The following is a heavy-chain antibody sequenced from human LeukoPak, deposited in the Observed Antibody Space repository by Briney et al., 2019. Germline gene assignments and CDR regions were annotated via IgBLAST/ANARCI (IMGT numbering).Heavy chain of an antibody. CDR1: GFTFSSYA. CDR2: ISYDGSNK. Sequence: GGSLRLSCAASGFTFSSYAMHWGRQAPGKGLEWVAVISYDGSNKYYADSVKGRFTISRDNSKNTLYLQMNSLRAEDTAVYYCAREGTTYCGGDCYSIDYWGQGTLVTVSS. V-gene: IGHV3-30*01. J-gene: IGHJ4*02. D-gene: IGHD2-21*02. CDR3: AREGTTYCGGDCYSIDY.